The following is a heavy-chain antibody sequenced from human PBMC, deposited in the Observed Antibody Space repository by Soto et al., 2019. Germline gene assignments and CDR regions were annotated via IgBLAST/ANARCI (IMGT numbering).Heavy chain of an antibody. CDR3: ARARPYGSGSYHYFDY. V-gene: IGHV1-46*01. J-gene: IGHJ4*02. Sequence: QVQLVQSGAEVKKPGASVKVSCKTSGYTFTSYYIHWMRQAPGQGLEWMGIISPSGGSTSYAQRFQGRVTLTIDTSTSTVYMELSSLRSEDTAIYYCARARPYGSGSYHYFDYWGLGTLVTVSS. CDR2: ISPSGGST. D-gene: IGHD3-10*01. CDR1: GYTFTSYY.